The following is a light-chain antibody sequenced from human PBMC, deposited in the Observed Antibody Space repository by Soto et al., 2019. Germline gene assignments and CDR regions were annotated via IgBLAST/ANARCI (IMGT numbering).Light chain of an antibody. J-gene: IGLJ1*01. V-gene: IGLV2-23*02. CDR1: ISDVGTYNL. CDR3: CSYAGGATYV. Sequence: QSALNQPASVSGSPGQSITISCTGTISDVGTYNLVSWFQQHPGKAPKLMIFEVSERPSGVSNRFSGSKTGNAASLTISGLQAEDEADYYCCSYAGGATYVFGTGTKVTVL. CDR2: EVS.